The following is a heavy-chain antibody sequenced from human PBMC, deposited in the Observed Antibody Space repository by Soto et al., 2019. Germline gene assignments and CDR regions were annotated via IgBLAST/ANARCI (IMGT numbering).Heavy chain of an antibody. CDR1: GGTFSSYA. Sequence: SVKVSCKASGGTFSSYAISWVRQAPGQGLEWMGGIIPIFGTANYAQKFQGRVTITADESTSTAYMELSSLRSEDTAVYYCAREAYYDILTGPFDYWGQGTLVTVSS. CDR2: IIPIFGTA. D-gene: IGHD3-9*01. V-gene: IGHV1-69*13. CDR3: AREAYYDILTGPFDY. J-gene: IGHJ4*02.